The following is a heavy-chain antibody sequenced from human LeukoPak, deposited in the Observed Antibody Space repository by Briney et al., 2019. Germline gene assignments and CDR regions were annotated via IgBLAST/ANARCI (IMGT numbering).Heavy chain of an antibody. CDR2: INHSGSS. J-gene: IGHJ4*02. V-gene: IGHV4-39*07. Sequence: SETLSLTCTVSGDSISSGDYYWSWIRQPPGKGLEWIGEINHSGSSNYNPSLKSRVTISLDTSKNQFSLNLSSVTAADTAVYYCAREGYCSGTSCYNFNYWGQGTLVTVSS. CDR3: AREGYCSGTSCYNFNY. D-gene: IGHD2-2*02. CDR1: GDSISSGDYY.